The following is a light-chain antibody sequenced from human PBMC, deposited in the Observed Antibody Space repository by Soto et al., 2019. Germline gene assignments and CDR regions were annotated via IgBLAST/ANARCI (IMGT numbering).Light chain of an antibody. J-gene: IGKJ1*01. CDR3: QQRSNWPPWT. V-gene: IGKV3-11*01. CDR1: QSVSSY. Sequence: IVCSQSPATLSLSPGERATLSCRASQSVSSYLAWYQQKPGQAPRLLIYDASNRATGIPARFSGSGSGTDFTLTISSLEPEDFAVYYCQQRSNWPPWTFGQGTKVDI. CDR2: DAS.